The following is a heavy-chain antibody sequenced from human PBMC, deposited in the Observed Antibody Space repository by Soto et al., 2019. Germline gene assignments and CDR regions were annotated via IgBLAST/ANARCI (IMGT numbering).Heavy chain of an antibody. Sequence: QVQLVESGGGVVQPGRSLRLSCAASGFTFSSYGMHWVRQAPGKGLEWVAVISYDGSNKYYADSVKGRFTISRDNSKNTLYLQMNSLRAGDTAVYYCARDSSRDSYGERVNYYYYYGMDVWGQGTTVTVSS. J-gene: IGHJ6*02. CDR2: ISYDGSNK. CDR3: ARDSSRDSYGERVNYYYYYGMDV. CDR1: GFTFSSYG. D-gene: IGHD5-18*01. V-gene: IGHV3-30*03.